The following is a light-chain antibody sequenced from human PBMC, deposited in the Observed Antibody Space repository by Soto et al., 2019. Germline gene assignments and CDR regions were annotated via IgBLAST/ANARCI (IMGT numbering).Light chain of an antibody. CDR3: CSHSASYTFV. V-gene: IGLV2-11*01. CDR2: DVT. J-gene: IGLJ1*01. CDR1: SSDVGGYNC. Sequence: QSALTQPRSVSGSPGQSVTISCTGTSSDVGGYNCVSWYQQHPGKAPQLIIYDVTQRPSGVPDRFSGSKSGNTASLSISGLQAEDEADYYCCSHSASYTFVFGTRTKVTVL.